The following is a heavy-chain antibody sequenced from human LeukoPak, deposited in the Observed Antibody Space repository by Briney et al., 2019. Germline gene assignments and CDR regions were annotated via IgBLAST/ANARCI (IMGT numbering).Heavy chain of an antibody. Sequence: PSETLSLTCTVSGGSISSSSYYWGWIRQPPGKGLEWIGSFYYSGSTSYNPSLKSRVTIPVDTSKNQFSLKLSSVTAADTAVYYCARVSRAPSRYFDYWGQGTLVTVSS. CDR1: GGSISSSSYY. CDR3: ARVSRAPSRYFDY. J-gene: IGHJ4*02. V-gene: IGHV4-39*07. CDR2: FYYSGST. D-gene: IGHD2/OR15-2a*01.